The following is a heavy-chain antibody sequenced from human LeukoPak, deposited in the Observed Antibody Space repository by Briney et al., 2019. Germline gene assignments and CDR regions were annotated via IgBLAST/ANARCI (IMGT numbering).Heavy chain of an antibody. D-gene: IGHD3-22*01. V-gene: IGHV1-2*02. CDR1: GYTFTDYY. CDR3: ARRSFKSGYYRVDY. J-gene: IGHJ4*02. CDR2: IDPHSGAT. Sequence: GASVKVSCKTSGYTFTDYYMHWVRQAPGQGLECMGWIDPHSGATNSAQKFQGRVTMTRDTSINTAYMELSSLTFDDTAVYYCARRSFKSGYYRVDYWGQGTLVTVSP.